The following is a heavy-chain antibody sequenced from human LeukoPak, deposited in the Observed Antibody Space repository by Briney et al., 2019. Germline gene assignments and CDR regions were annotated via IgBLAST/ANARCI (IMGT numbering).Heavy chain of an antibody. J-gene: IGHJ4*02. CDR3: ARDPPTVTTYYFDY. CDR2: IIPILGIA. D-gene: IGHD4-17*01. Sequence: SVKVSCKASGGTLSSYAISWVRQAPGQGLEWMGRIIPILGIANYAQKFQGRVTITADKSTSTAYMELSSLRSEDTAVYYCARDPPTVTTYYFDYWGQGTLVTVSS. V-gene: IGHV1-69*04. CDR1: GGTLSSYA.